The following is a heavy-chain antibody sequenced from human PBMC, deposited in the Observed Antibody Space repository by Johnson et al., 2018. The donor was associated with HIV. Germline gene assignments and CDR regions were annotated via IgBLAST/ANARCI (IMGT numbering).Heavy chain of an antibody. V-gene: IGHV3-74*01. CDR1: GFTFSTYW. Sequence: VQLVESGGGLVQPGGSLRLSCAASGFTFSTYWMHWVRQTPGKGLVWVSRISSDGSSTTYAVSARGRFTISRDNAKNTLYLEMKSLRAEDTAVYYCAREGPSERAGFDIWGQGTMVTVSS. J-gene: IGHJ3*02. CDR3: AREGPSERAGFDI. CDR2: ISSDGSST.